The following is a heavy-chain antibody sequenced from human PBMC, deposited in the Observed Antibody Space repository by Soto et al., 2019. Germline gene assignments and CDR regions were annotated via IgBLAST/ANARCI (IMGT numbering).Heavy chain of an antibody. CDR2: IYHSGGT. J-gene: IGHJ4*02. CDR3: AGHAGYFAPVDH. CDR1: GASMTSNY. Sequence: QVQLQESGPRLVKPSETLSLTCTVSGASMTSNYWSWIRQTPTKGLEWIGFIYHSGGTNVHPSLKSRVTLSVDNSKNQISLRLSSVTAADPAVYYCAGHAGYFAPVDHWGQGTPVIVSP. V-gene: IGHV4-59*01. D-gene: IGHD6-13*01.